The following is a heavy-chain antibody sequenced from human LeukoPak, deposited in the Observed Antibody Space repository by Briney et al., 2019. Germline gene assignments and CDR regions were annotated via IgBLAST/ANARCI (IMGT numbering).Heavy chain of an antibody. CDR3: GYGDYHHAFDI. J-gene: IGHJ3*02. V-gene: IGHV4-4*07. D-gene: IGHD4-17*01. CDR2: IYTSGST. Sequence: SETLSLTCTVSGGSISGYYWSWIRQPAGKGLEWIGRIYTSGSTNYNPSLKSRVTMLVDTSKNQFSLKLSSVTAADTAVYYCGYGDYHHAFDIWGQGTMVTVSS. CDR1: GGSISGYY.